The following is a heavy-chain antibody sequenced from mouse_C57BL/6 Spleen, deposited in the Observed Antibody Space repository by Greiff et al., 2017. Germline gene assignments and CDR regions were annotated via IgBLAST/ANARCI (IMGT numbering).Heavy chain of an antibody. Sequence: QVQLQQSGPGRGAPSQRLSIPCTVPGFSSPSYGVDWVRQPQGKGLEWLGVVWGGGSTNYNSALMSRLSISKDNSKSQVFLKMNSLQTDDTAMYYCAKRGTESMDSPGSGLAYWGQGTLVTVSA. J-gene: IGHJ3*01. CDR3: AKRGTESMDSPGSGLAY. CDR2: VWGGGST. D-gene: IGHD3-2*02. V-gene: IGHV2-9*01. CDR1: GFSSPSYG.